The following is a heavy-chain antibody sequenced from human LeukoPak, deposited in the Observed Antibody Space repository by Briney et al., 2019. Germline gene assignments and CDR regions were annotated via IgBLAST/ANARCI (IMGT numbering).Heavy chain of an antibody. CDR1: GFTFDDYG. V-gene: IGHV3-20*04. J-gene: IGHJ5*02. CDR2: INWNGGST. CDR3: AREAKGYCSSTSFLNWFDP. D-gene: IGHD2-2*01. Sequence: GGSLRLSCAASGFTFDDYGMSWVRQAPGKGLEWVSGINWNGGSTGYADSVKGRFTISRDNAKNSLYLQMNSLRAEDTALYYCAREAKGYCSSTSFLNWFDPLGQGTLVTVSS.